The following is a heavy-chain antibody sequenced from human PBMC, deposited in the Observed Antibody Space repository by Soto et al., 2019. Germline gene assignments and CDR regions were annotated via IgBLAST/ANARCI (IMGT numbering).Heavy chain of an antibody. CDR3: AREVPPSFWSGPIYYYYYMDV. CDR1: GFTFSSYW. V-gene: IGHV3-7*01. J-gene: IGHJ6*03. D-gene: IGHD3-3*01. CDR2: IKQDGSEK. Sequence: GGSLRLSSAASGFTFSSYWMSWVRQAPGKGLEWVANIKQDGSEKYYVDSVKGRFTISRDNAKNSLYLQMNSLRAEDTAVYYCAREVPPSFWSGPIYYYYYMDVWGKGTTVTVSS.